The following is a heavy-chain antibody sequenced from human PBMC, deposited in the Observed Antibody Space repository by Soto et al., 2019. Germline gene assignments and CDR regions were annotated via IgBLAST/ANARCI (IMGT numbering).Heavy chain of an antibody. V-gene: IGHV1-3*01. Sequence: QVQLVQSGAEVKKPGASVKVSCKASGYTFTSYAMHWVRQAPGQRLEWMGWINAGNGNTKYSQKFQGRVTITRDTSASTAYMELSSLRSEDTAVYYCAGYDILTGSVFDYWGQGTLVTVSS. CDR2: INAGNGNT. CDR3: AGYDILTGSVFDY. J-gene: IGHJ4*02. CDR1: GYTFTSYA. D-gene: IGHD3-9*01.